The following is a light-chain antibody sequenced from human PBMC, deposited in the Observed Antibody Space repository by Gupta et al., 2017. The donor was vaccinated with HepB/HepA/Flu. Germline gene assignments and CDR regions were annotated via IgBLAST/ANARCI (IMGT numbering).Light chain of an antibody. CDR3: QQYNHSPIA. V-gene: IGKV3-15*01. J-gene: IGKJ5*01. CDR2: GAS. Sequence: IVMTQSTATLSVSPGESATLPCRASQSVSSKLAWYQHKPGQAPRLLIYGASTRATGVPARFSGSGSGTEFTLSITSLQAEDFAFYSCQQYNHSPIAFGQGTRLEIK. CDR1: QSVSSK.